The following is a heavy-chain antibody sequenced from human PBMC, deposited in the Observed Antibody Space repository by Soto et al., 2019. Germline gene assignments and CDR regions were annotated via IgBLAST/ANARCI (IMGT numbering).Heavy chain of an antibody. CDR3: ARGYYDSSGQPNTFDI. D-gene: IGHD3-22*01. J-gene: IGHJ3*02. Sequence: SETLSLTCTVSGASIGSSYWSWIRQSPGKGLEWIGYVYYIGITNYNPSLQSRVTISVDTSKNQFSLKMSSVNAADTDVYYCARGYYDSSGQPNTFDIWGQGTIVTVSS. CDR1: GASIGSSY. V-gene: IGHV4-59*01. CDR2: VYYIGIT.